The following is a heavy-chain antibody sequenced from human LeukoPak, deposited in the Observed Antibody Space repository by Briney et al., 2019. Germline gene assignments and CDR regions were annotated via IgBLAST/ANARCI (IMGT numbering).Heavy chain of an antibody. Sequence: GGSLRLSCAASGFTFSSYSMNWVRQAPGKGLEWVAYISNSSSIIYYVDSVKGRFTISRDNAKNSLYLQMNSLRGEDTAVYYCARGGRFRGAHTSYMDVWGQGTTVTVSS. D-gene: IGHD3-16*01. CDR1: GFTFSSYS. J-gene: IGHJ6*03. CDR2: ISNSSSII. V-gene: IGHV3-48*04. CDR3: ARGGRFRGAHTSYMDV.